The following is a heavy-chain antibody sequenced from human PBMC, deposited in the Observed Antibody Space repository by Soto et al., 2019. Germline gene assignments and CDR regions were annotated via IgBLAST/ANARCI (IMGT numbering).Heavy chain of an antibody. CDR1: GFTFSSYA. J-gene: IGHJ4*02. CDR2: ISGSGGST. D-gene: IGHD6-13*01. Sequence: PGGSLRLACAASGFTFSSYAMSWVRQAPGKGLEWVSAISGSGGSTYYADSVKGRFTISRDNSKNTLYLQMNSLRAEDTAVYYCAKKLAAAGAIDYWGQGTLVTVSS. V-gene: IGHV3-23*01. CDR3: AKKLAAAGAIDY.